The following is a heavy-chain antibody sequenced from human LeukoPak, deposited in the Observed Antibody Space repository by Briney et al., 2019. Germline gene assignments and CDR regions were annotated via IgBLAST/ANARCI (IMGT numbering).Heavy chain of an antibody. CDR3: ARDRGGYPD. Sequence: PSETLSLTCTVSGGSISSGSYYWSWIRQPAGKGLEWIGRIYTSGSTNYNPSLKSRVTISVDTSKNQFSLKLSSVTAADTAVYYCARDRGGYPDWGQGTMVTVSS. V-gene: IGHV4-61*02. J-gene: IGHJ3*01. CDR2: IYTSGST. CDR1: GGSISSGSYY. D-gene: IGHD5-12*01.